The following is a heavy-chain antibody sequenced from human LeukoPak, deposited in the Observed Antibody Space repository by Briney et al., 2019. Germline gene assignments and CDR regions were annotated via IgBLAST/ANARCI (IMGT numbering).Heavy chain of an antibody. V-gene: IGHV3-21*01. J-gene: IGHJ1*01. CDR1: GFTFSSYS. CDR3: ARDAARSLIVVVPAATEYFQH. D-gene: IGHD2-2*01. CDR2: ISSSSSYI. Sequence: GGSLRLSCAASGFTFSSYSMNWVRQAPGKGLEWVSSISSSSSYIYYADSVKGRFTISRDNAKNSLYLQMNSLRAVDTAVYYCARDAARSLIVVVPAATEYFQHWGQGTLVTVSS.